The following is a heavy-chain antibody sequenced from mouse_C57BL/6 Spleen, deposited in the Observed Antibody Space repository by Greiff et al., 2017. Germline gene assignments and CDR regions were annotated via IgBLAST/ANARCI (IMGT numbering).Heavy chain of an antibody. V-gene: IGHV7-3*01. CDR1: GFTFTDYY. CDR2: IRNKANGYTT. J-gene: IGHJ4*01. Sequence: EVQLVESGGGLVQPGGSLSLSCAASGFTFTDYYMSWVRQPPGKALEWLGFIRNKANGYTTEYSACLKGRFTISRDNSQSILYLQMNALRAEDSATYYCARFYYYAHYYPIDYWCQGTSVTVSS. CDR3: ARFYYYAHYYPIDY. D-gene: IGHD1-1*01.